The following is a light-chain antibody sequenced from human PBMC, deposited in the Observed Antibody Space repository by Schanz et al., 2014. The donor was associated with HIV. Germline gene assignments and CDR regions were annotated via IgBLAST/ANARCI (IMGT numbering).Light chain of an antibody. CDR3: QQYATSSWT. J-gene: IGKJ1*01. CDR2: GAS. V-gene: IGKV3-20*01. CDR1: QSVSSS. Sequence: EVVMTQSPATLSVSPGERATLSCRASQSVSSSLAWYQQKPGQAPRLLIYGASTRATGIPDRFSGSGSGTDFTLTISRLEPEDFAVYYCQQYATSSWTFGQGTKVEIK.